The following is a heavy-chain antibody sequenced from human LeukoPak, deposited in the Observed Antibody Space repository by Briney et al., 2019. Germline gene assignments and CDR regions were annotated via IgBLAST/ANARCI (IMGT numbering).Heavy chain of an antibody. J-gene: IGHJ6*02. V-gene: IGHV4-34*01. CDR3: AKARGSGSYYRGNYYYGMDV. CDR2: INHSGST. D-gene: IGHD3-10*01. Sequence: SETLSLTCAVYGGSFSGYYWSWIRQPPGKGLEWIGEINHSGSTNYNPSLKSRVTISVDTSKNQFSLKLSSVTAADTAVYYCAKARGSGSYYRGNYYYGMDVWGQGTTVTVSS. CDR1: GGSFSGYY.